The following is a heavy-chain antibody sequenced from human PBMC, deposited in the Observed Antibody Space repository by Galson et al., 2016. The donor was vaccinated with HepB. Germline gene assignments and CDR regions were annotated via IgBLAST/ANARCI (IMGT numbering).Heavy chain of an antibody. V-gene: IGHV3-53*03. D-gene: IGHD4/OR15-4a*01. J-gene: IGHJ4*02. Sequence: SLRLSCAASGLTVSGNYMTWVRQSPGKGLETVSVIHRDGHTYLAASVRGRFTISRDNAKNTLYLQMNSLRADDTAVYYCVRAILNGASCYDYWGQGALVTVSS. CDR2: IHRDGHT. CDR3: VRAILNGASCYDY. CDR1: GLTVSGNY.